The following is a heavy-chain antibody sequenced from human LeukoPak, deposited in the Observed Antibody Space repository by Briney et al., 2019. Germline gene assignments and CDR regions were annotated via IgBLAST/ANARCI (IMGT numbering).Heavy chain of an antibody. CDR1: GFTFSSYW. V-gene: IGHV3-7*01. Sequence: GGSLRLSCAASGFTFSSYWMSWVRQAPGKGLEWVANIKQDGSEKYYVDSVKGRFTISRDNAKNSLYLQMNSLRDDDTAVYYCARAAGGTSRDYWGQGTLVTVSS. CDR3: ARAAGGTSRDY. D-gene: IGHD1-26*01. J-gene: IGHJ4*02. CDR2: IKQDGSEK.